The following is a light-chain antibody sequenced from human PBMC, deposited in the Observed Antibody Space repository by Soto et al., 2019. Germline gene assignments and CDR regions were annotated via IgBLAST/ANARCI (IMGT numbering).Light chain of an antibody. CDR1: SSNIGTNT. CDR3: AAWDDSLNGGV. Sequence: QSVLTQPPSTSGTPGQRVTISCSGSSSNIGTNTVSWYQQLPGTAPKLLIYSNNERPSGVPDRFSGSKSGTSASLAISGLQSEDEADYYCAAWDDSLNGGVFGGGTKLTVI. CDR2: SNN. V-gene: IGLV1-44*01. J-gene: IGLJ2*01.